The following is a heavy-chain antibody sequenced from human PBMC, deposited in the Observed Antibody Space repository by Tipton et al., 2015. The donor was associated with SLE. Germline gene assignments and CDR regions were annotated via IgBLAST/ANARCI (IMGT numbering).Heavy chain of an antibody. CDR2: IKQDGSEK. D-gene: IGHD3-10*01. Sequence: SLRLSCAASGFDFSAFWMTWVRQAPGKGLEWVANIKQDGSEKYYLDSVRGRFTISRDNGKTSLYLQMSSLRAEDTAVYYCAKDFGELTWGRGTLVTVSS. CDR3: AKDFGELT. CDR1: GFDFSAFW. V-gene: IGHV3-7*03. J-gene: IGHJ5*02.